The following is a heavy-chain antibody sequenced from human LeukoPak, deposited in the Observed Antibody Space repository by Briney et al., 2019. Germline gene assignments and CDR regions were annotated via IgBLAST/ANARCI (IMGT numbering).Heavy chain of an antibody. Sequence: ASVKVSCKASGYTFTSYGISWVRQAPGQGLEWMGWISAYNGNTNYAQKLQGRVTMTTDTSTSTAYMELRSLRSDDTAVYYCARVLGPGEGSAPYGMDVWGQGTTVTVSS. CDR2: ISAYNGNT. CDR1: GYTFTSYG. V-gene: IGHV1-18*01. J-gene: IGHJ6*02. CDR3: ARVLGPGEGSAPYGMDV. D-gene: IGHD3-10*01.